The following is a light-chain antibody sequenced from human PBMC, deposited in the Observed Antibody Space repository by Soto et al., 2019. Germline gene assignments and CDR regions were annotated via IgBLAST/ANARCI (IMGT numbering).Light chain of an antibody. CDR2: WAS. CDR3: QQYYSTPWT. V-gene: IGKV4-1*01. J-gene: IGKJ1*01. CDR1: QSVLYSSNNKNY. Sequence: IVMTQSPDSLAVSLGESATINCKSSQSVLYSSNNKNYLAWYQQKPGQPPKLLIYWASTRESGVPDRFSGSGSGKDFTLTISSLQAEDVAVHYCQQYYSTPWTFGQGSKVDIX.